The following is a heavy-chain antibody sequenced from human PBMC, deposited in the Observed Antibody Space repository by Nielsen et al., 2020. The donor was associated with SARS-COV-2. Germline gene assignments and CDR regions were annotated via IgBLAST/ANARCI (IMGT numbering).Heavy chain of an antibody. CDR1: GESFSGYY. V-gene: IGHV4-34*09. D-gene: IGHD3-22*01. J-gene: IGHJ6*02. CDR3: AREDDSSGYTYGMDV. CDR2: IYYSGST. Sequence: SETLSLTCAVYGESFSGYYWSWIRQPPGKGLEWIGYIYYSGSTYYNPSLKSRVTISVDTSKNQFSQKLSSVTAADTAVYYCAREDDSSGYTYGMDVWGQGTTVTVSS.